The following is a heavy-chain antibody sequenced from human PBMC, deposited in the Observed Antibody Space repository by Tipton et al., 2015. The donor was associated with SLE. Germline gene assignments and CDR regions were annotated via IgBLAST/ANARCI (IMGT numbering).Heavy chain of an antibody. CDR1: GGSISTSNNY. CDR3: ARRRFQSAPDY. CDR2: IYYSGRT. D-gene: IGHD2-21*01. J-gene: IGHJ4*02. Sequence: TLSLTCTVSGGSISTSNNYWDWIRQPPGKGLEGIGTIYYSGRTDYNPSLKSRVTMSVDTSMNQFSLRLRSVTAADTAVYYCARRRFQSAPDYWGQGTLVSVSS. V-gene: IGHV4-39*07.